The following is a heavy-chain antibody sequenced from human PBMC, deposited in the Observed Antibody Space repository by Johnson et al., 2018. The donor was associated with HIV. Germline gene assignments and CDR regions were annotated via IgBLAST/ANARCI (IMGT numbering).Heavy chain of an antibody. CDR1: GFTFSSYG. D-gene: IGHD3-22*01. Sequence: QMLLVESGGGVVQPGGSLRLSCAASGFTFSSYGMHWVRQAPGKGLEWVAFIAHDESITHYADSVKGRFTISRDNAKNSLYLQMNSLRAEDTALYYCARVIRAYDSSGYAGDAFDIWGQGTMVTASS. CDR3: ARVIRAYDSSGYAGDAFDI. CDR2: IAHDESIT. V-gene: IGHV3-33*05. J-gene: IGHJ3*02.